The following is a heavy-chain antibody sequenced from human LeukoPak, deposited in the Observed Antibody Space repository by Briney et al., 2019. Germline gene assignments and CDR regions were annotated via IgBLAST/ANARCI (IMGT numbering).Heavy chain of an antibody. J-gene: IGHJ6*03. CDR2: INHSGST. CDR1: GGSFSGYY. Sequence: KPSETLSLTCAVYGGSFSGYYWSWIRQPPGKGLEWIGEINHSGSTNYNPSLKSRVTISVDTSKNQFSLKLSSVTAADTAVYYCARRLRSLYYYYYMDVWGKGTTVTVSS. D-gene: IGHD4-17*01. V-gene: IGHV4-34*01. CDR3: ARRLRSLYYYYYMDV.